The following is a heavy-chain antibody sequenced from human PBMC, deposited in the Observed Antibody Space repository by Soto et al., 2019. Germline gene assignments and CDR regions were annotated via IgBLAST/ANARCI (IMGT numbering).Heavy chain of an antibody. V-gene: IGHV4-59*01. CDR2: IYYSGST. D-gene: IGHD1-26*01. Sequence: PEKGLEWIGYIYYSGSTNYNPSLKSRVTISVDTSKNQFSLKLSSVTAADTAVYYCERAFFFQAEDGIRAPVPVSAFLLNRSSDL. CDR3: ERAFFFQAEDGIRAPVPVSAFLLNRSSDL. J-gene: IGHJ2*01.